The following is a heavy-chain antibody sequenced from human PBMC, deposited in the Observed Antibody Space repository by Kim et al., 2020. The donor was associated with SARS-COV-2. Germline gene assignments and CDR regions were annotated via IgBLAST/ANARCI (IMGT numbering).Heavy chain of an antibody. J-gene: IGHJ4*02. V-gene: IGHV1-2*02. Sequence: ASVKVSCKASGYTFTGYYMHWVRQAPGQGLEWMGWINPNSGGTNYAQKFQGRVTMTRDTSISTAYMELSRLRSDDTAVYYCARVMGKQQLVSTGYWGQGTLVTVSS. CDR2: INPNSGGT. CDR1: GYTFTGYY. D-gene: IGHD6-13*01. CDR3: ARVMGKQQLVSTGY.